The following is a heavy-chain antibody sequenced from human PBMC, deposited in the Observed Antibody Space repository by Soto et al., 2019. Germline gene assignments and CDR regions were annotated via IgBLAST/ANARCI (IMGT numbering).Heavy chain of an antibody. CDR1: GYTFTSYG. J-gene: IGHJ6*02. CDR3: FRENYFSYHGMDV. CDR2: ISAYNGNT. D-gene: IGHD1-26*01. Sequence: ASVKVSCKASGYTFTSYGISWVRQAPGQGLEWMGWISAYNGNTNYAQKLQGRVTMTADTSTSTAYMELSSLKIEDTAVYYCFRENYFSYHGMDVWGQGTTVTVSS. V-gene: IGHV1-18*01.